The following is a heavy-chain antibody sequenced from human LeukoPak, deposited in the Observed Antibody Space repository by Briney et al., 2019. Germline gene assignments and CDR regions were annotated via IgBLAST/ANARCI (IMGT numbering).Heavy chain of an antibody. D-gene: IGHD6-19*01. Sequence: GGSLRLSCAASGFTFSSYAMHWVRQAPGKGLEWVAVISYDGSNKYYADSVKGRFTISRDNAKNSLYLQMNSLRAEDTAVYYCAREEGSGWPKYWGQGTLVTVSS. J-gene: IGHJ4*02. CDR2: ISYDGSNK. V-gene: IGHV3-30*04. CDR1: GFTFSSYA. CDR3: AREEGSGWPKY.